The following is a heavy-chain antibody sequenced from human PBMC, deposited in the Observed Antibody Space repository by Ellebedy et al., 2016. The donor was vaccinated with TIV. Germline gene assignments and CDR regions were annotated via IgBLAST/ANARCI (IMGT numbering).Heavy chain of an antibody. CDR2: INSKDAGGTA. CDR3: ATGWAFDF. V-gene: IGHV3-15*01. J-gene: IGHJ3*01. CDR1: GLTVTNAC. Sequence: GGSLRLXCAASGLTVTNACMTWVRQAPAKGLEWLGQINSKDAGGTAAYAAPVRGRFTISRDESTNTVFLDMYSLKVEDTAMYYCATGWAFDFWGQGTMVTVSS.